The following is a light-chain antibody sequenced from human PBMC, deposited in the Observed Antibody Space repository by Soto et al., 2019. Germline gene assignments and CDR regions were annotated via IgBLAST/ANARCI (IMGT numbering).Light chain of an antibody. CDR1: QSVSSSY. V-gene: IGKV3-20*01. J-gene: IGKJ4*01. CDR2: GAS. CDR3: QQYGSSPPLS. Sequence: ESVLTQAPGTLSLSPGDRATLSCRAIQSVSSSYLAWYQQKPGQAPRLIIYGASSRATGIPDRFSGSGSGTDFTLTISRLEPEDFSVYYCQQYGSSPPLSFGGGTKVDIK.